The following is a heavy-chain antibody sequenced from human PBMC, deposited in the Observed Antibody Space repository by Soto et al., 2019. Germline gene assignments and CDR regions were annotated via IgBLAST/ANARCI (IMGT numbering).Heavy chain of an antibody. CDR1: GGSISSSSYY. V-gene: IGHV4-39*01. D-gene: IGHD3-3*01. J-gene: IGHJ5*02. Sequence: SETLSLTCTVSGGSISSSSYYWGWIRQPPGKGLEWIGSIYYSGSTYYNPSLKSRVTISVDTSKNQFSLKLSSVTAADTAVYYCARQHDFWSGYNWFDPWGQGTLVTVSS. CDR2: IYYSGST. CDR3: ARQHDFWSGYNWFDP.